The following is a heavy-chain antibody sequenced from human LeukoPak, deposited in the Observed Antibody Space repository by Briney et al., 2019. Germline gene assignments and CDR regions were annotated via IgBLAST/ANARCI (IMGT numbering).Heavy chain of an antibody. CDR2: ISSSSSYI. V-gene: IGHV3-21*01. Sequence: GGSLRLSCAASGFTFSSYSMNWVGQAQGKGLEWVSSISSSSSYIYYADSVKGRFTISRDNAKNSLYLQMSSLRAEDTAVYFCASGMDPYYAYWGQGTLVTVSS. CDR1: GFTFSSYS. D-gene: IGHD1-14*01. CDR3: ASGMDPYYAY. J-gene: IGHJ4*02.